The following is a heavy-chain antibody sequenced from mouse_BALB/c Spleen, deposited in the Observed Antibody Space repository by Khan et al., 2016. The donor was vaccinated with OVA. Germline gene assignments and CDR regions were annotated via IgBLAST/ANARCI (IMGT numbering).Heavy chain of an antibody. CDR3: ARSTYRYAFAY. D-gene: IGHD2-14*01. Sequence: EVKLEVSGPSLVKPSQTLSLTCSVTGDSITSGYWSWIRKFPGNKLEYMGYMIYTGYTDYNPSLKSRLAITRHTSKNQYYLQLNSVTTEDTATSYCARSTYRYAFAYWGQGTLVTVSA. V-gene: IGHV3-8*02. J-gene: IGHJ3*01. CDR1: GDSITSGY. CDR2: MIYTGYT.